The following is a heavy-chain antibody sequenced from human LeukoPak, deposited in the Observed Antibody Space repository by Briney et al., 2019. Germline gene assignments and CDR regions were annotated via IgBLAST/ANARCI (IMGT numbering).Heavy chain of an antibody. D-gene: IGHD1-26*01. CDR1: GFTVSNKY. V-gene: IGHV3-53*01. CDR3: AKLVGASNFDY. CDR2: IYSGGDT. Sequence: PGGSLRLSCAASGFTVSNKYMNWVRQAPGKGLEWVSVIYSGGDTYYADSVKGRFTISRDNSKNTLYLQMNSLRAEDTTVYYCAKLVGASNFDYWGQGTLVTVSS. J-gene: IGHJ4*02.